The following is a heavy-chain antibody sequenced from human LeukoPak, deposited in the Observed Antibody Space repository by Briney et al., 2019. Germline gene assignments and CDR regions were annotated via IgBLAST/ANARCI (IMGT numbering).Heavy chain of an antibody. CDR3: ARGGDYYGSGSYLYTHDY. Sequence: GASVKVSCKASGGTFSSYGIGWVRQAPGQGLEWMGRIIPILGIANYAQKFQGRVTITADKSTSTAYMELSSLRSEDTAVYYCARGGDYYGSGSYLYTHDYWGQGTLVTVSS. CDR1: GGTFSSYG. D-gene: IGHD3-10*01. V-gene: IGHV1-69*04. J-gene: IGHJ4*02. CDR2: IIPILGIA.